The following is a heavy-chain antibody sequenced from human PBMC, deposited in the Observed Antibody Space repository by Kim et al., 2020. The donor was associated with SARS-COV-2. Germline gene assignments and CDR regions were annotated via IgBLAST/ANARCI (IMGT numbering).Heavy chain of an antibody. CDR3: ARLRYSGSYHNWFDP. J-gene: IGHJ5*02. CDR1: GGSFSGYY. D-gene: IGHD1-26*01. CDR2: INHSGST. V-gene: IGHV4-34*01. Sequence: SETLSLTCAVYGGSFSGYYWSWIRQPPGKGLEWIGEINHSGSTNYNPSLKSRVTISVDTSKNQFSLKLSSVTAADTAVYYCARLRYSGSYHNWFDPWGQGTLVTVSS.